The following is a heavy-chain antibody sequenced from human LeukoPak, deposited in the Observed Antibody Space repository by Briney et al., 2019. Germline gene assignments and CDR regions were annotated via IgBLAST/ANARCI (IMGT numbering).Heavy chain of an antibody. J-gene: IGHJ4*02. CDR2: VYYSGST. Sequence: PSETLSLTCAVYGGSFSGYYWSWIRQPPGKGLEWIGYVYYSGSTKYNPSLKSRVAISADTSKNQFSLNLTSVTAADTAVYYCARMNSGSYYVLSLDYWGQGTLVTVSS. CDR3: ARMNSGSYYVLSLDY. V-gene: IGHV4-59*01. D-gene: IGHD1-26*01. CDR1: GGSFSGYY.